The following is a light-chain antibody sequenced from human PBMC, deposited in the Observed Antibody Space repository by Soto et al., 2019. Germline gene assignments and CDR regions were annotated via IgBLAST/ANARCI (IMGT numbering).Light chain of an antibody. CDR1: SRDVGGYDY. J-gene: IGLJ1*01. CDR3: SSYSISTAYL. Sequence: QSLVTQPASVSGAPGQSITTACTGTSRDVGGYDYVSWYQLHPGKAPKVKVFEVSNRPSGVSYRFSGSKSGNTASLTISGLQAEDEADYFSSSYSISTAYLFGAGTKVTV. CDR2: EVS. V-gene: IGLV2-14*01.